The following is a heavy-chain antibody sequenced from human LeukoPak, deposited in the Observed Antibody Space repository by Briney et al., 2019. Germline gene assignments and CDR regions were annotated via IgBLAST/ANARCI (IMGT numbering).Heavy chain of an antibody. J-gene: IGHJ4*02. D-gene: IGHD5-24*01. Sequence: GGSLRLSCAASGFTFSSYAMSWVRQAPGKGLEWVSAISGSGGSTYYADSVKGRFTISRDNSKNTLYLQMKSLRAEDTAVYYCAKDGMATISYYFDYWGQGTLVTVSS. CDR3: AKDGMATISYYFDY. CDR2: ISGSGGST. V-gene: IGHV3-23*01. CDR1: GFTFSSYA.